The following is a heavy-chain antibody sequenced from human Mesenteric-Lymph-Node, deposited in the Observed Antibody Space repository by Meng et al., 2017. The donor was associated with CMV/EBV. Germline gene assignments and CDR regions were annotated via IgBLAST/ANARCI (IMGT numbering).Heavy chain of an antibody. Sequence: GGSLRLSCAASGFTFDDYTMHWVRQAPGKGLEWVSLITWDSRSARYEDSLKGRFTISRDNSKNSLYLQMNSLGTEDTALYYCGKDYCSSTNCPRRAFDIWGQGTMVTVSS. D-gene: IGHD2-2*01. CDR2: ITWDSRSA. CDR1: GFTFDDYT. CDR3: GKDYCSSTNCPRRAFDI. V-gene: IGHV3-43*01. J-gene: IGHJ3*02.